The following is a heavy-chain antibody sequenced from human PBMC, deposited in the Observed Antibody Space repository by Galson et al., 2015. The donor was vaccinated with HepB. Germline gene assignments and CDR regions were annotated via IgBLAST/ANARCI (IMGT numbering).Heavy chain of an antibody. V-gene: IGHV6-1*01. CDR3: TRVAHLGRGMNI. Sequence: CAISGDSVSRDTVGWNWIRQSPSRGLEWLGRTYYRSKWYSDYAISVKSRIIINADSSTNQFFLQLNSVIPEDTAVYYCTRVAHLGRGMNIWGQGTTVTV. J-gene: IGHJ6*02. CDR1: GDSVSRDTVG. CDR2: TYYRSKWYS. D-gene: IGHD3-10*01.